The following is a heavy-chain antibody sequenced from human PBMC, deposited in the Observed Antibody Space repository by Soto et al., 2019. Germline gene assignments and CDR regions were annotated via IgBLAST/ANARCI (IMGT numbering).Heavy chain of an antibody. Sequence: GVSLKISCKGSGYSFTNSWIGWVRQMPGKGLEWMGIIYPGDLDTRYSPSFQGQVTISADRSISTAYLQWSSLKASDTAIYYCARHLAPPIVSVSSDWFDPWGQGTLVTVSS. CDR2: IYPGDLDT. CDR3: ARHLAPPIVSVSSDWFDP. D-gene: IGHD3-10*01. J-gene: IGHJ5*02. CDR1: GYSFTNSW. V-gene: IGHV5-51*01.